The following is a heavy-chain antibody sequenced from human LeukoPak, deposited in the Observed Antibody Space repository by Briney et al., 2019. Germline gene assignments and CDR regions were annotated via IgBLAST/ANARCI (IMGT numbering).Heavy chain of an antibody. CDR1: GGSLSGYY. D-gene: IGHD5-18*01. J-gene: IGHJ4*02. Sequence: SETLSLTCAVYGGSLSGYYCSWIRQPPGKGLEWIGEINHSGSTNYNPSLKSRVTISVDTSKNQFSLKLSSVTAADTAVYCCARGTAMVPFDYWGQGTLVTVSS. CDR3: ARGTAMVPFDY. CDR2: INHSGST. V-gene: IGHV4-34*01.